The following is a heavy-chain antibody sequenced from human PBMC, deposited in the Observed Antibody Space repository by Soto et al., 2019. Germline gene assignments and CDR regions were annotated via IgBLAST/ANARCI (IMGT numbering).Heavy chain of an antibody. CDR3: AREKWLVRRNDPFDI. CDR2: INPNGGST. V-gene: IGHV1-46*01. CDR1: GYTFINYY. Sequence: QVQLVQSGAEVKKPGASVKVSCKASGYTFINYYMHWVRQAPGQGLEWMGIINPNGGSTTYAQKFQGRVTLTRDTSTNTVNMELSSLRSEDTAVHYCAREKWLVRRNDPFDIWGQGTMVTVSS. D-gene: IGHD6-19*01. J-gene: IGHJ3*02.